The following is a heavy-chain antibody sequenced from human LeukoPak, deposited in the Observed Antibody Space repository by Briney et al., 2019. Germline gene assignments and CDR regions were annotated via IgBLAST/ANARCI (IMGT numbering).Heavy chain of an antibody. CDR3: ARGPITMIVVVMSAFDI. Sequence: SGGSLRLSCAASGFTFSSYSMNWVRQAPGKGLEWVSYISSSSSTIYYADSVKGRFTISRDNAKNSLYLQMNSLRAEDTAVYYCARGPITMIVVVMSAFDIWGQGTMVTVSS. CDR1: GFTFSSYS. D-gene: IGHD3-22*01. J-gene: IGHJ3*02. V-gene: IGHV3-48*04. CDR2: ISSSSSTI.